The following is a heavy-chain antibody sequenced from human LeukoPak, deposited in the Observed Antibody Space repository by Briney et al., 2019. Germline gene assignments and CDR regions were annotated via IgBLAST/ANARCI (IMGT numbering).Heavy chain of an antibody. CDR3: ARAISGGSPITASDY. D-gene: IGHD2-15*01. CDR2: MNPNSDFT. V-gene: IGHV1-2*02. Sequence: GASVKVSCKASGYTFTGYYMHWVRQAPGQGLEWVGWMNPNSDFTNFAQNFQGRVTMTSDTSISTDYMELSRLRSDDTAVYYCARAISGGSPITASDYWGQGTLVTVSS. J-gene: IGHJ4*02. CDR1: GYTFTGYY.